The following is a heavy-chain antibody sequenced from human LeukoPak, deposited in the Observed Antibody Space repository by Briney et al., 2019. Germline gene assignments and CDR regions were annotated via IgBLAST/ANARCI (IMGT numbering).Heavy chain of an antibody. Sequence: PGXSLRLSCAASGFTFSNYWMHWVRHAPGKGLVWVSRIHSDGSSTIYADSVKGRFTISTANAKNTLSLQMNSLRVEDTAVYYCARARIGTANYYYYMDVLGKGTTVTVSS. V-gene: IGHV3-74*01. D-gene: IGHD1-1*01. J-gene: IGHJ6*03. CDR1: GFTFSNYW. CDR2: IHSDGSST. CDR3: ARARIGTANYYYYMDV.